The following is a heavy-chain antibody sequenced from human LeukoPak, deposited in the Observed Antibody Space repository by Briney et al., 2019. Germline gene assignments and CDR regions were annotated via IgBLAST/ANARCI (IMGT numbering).Heavy chain of an antibody. D-gene: IGHD3-22*01. CDR2: IKSKTDGGTT. V-gene: IGHV3-15*01. CDR1: GFTLSNAW. Sequence: AGGSLRLSCAASGFTLSNAWMSWVRQAPGKGLEWVGRIKSKTDGGTTDYAAPVKGRFTISRDDSKNTLYLQTNSLKTEDTAVYYCTTDWKNYYDSSGYHAPDDYWGQGTLVTVSS. CDR3: TTDWKNYYDSSGYHAPDDY. J-gene: IGHJ4*02.